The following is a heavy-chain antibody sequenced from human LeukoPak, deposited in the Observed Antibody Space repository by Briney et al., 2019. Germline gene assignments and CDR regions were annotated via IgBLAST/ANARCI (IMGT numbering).Heavy chain of an antibody. CDR2: IYYSGST. J-gene: IGHJ4*02. CDR3: ARLAYSSRDY. V-gene: IGHV4-39*01. CDR1: GGSISSSNYY. Sequence: SETLSLTCTVSGGSISSSNYYWGWIRQPPGKGLEWIGSIYYSGSTYYNPSLKSRVTISVDTSNNQFSPKLSSVTAADTAVYYCARLAYSSRDYWGQGTLVTVSS. D-gene: IGHD6-19*01.